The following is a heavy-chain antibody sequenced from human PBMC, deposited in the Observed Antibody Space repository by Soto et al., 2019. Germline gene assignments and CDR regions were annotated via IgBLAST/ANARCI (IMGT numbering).Heavy chain of an antibody. CDR3: ARDTSTYSSGWSVGYYFDY. J-gene: IGHJ4*02. D-gene: IGHD6-19*01. V-gene: IGHV4-31*03. CDR2: IYYSGST. CDR1: GGSISSGGYY. Sequence: QVQLQESGPGLVKPSQTLSLTCTVSGGSISSGGYYWSWIRQHPGKGLEWIGYIYYSGSTYYNPSLKSRVTISVDTSKNHFSLKLSSVTAAATAVYYCARDTSTYSSGWSVGYYFDYWGQGTLVTVSS.